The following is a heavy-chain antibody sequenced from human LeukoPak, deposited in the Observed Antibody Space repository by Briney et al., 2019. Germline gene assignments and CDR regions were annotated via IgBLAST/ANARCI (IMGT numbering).Heavy chain of an antibody. CDR2: IYHSGST. CDR1: GGSISSYY. Sequence: PSETLSLTCTVSGGSISSYYWSWIRQPPGKGLEWIGSIYHSGSTYYNPSLKSRVTISVDTSKNQFSLKLSPVTAADTAVYYCARVYPFGGVIGTLDYWGQGTLVTVSS. CDR3: ARVYPFGGVIGTLDY. V-gene: IGHV4-38-2*02. J-gene: IGHJ4*02. D-gene: IGHD3-16*02.